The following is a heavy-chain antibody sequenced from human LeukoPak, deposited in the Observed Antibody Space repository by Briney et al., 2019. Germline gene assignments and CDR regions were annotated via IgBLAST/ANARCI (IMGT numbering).Heavy chain of an antibody. CDR2: MNPNSGST. J-gene: IGHJ4*02. CDR1: GDTFTSDD. CDR3: ARGRSTGYPYYFEY. V-gene: IGHV1-8*03. Sequence: GASVKVSSKAAGDTFTSDDINWVRQATGQGREWMGLMNPNSGSTGYAPKFQGRVTITRNTSISTAYMELGGLSSEDTAVYYCARGRSTGYPYYFEYWGQGTLVTVSS. D-gene: IGHD5-12*01.